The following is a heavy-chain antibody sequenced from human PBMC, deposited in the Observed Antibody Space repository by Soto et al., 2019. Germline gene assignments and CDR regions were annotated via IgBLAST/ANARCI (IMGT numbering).Heavy chain of an antibody. CDR2: ISYDGSKK. V-gene: IGHV3-30*18. D-gene: IGHD3-22*01. CDR1: GFTFSTYG. J-gene: IGHJ5*02. Sequence: QVQLVESGGGVVQPGRSLRLSCAASGFTFSTYGMHWVRQAPGKGLEWVAVISYDGSKKDYADSVKGRFTISRDNSKYTLYLQTNSLRAEDTAVYYCAKIYYDSSGSYWIDQWGHGTLVTVSS. CDR3: AKIYYDSSGSYWIDQ.